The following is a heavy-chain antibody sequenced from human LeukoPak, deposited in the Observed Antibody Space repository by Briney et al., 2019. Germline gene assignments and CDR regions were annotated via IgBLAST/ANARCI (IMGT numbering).Heavy chain of an antibody. J-gene: IGHJ4*02. CDR2: IWYDGSSQ. CDR3: TTARRGYSYGLSSY. CDR1: RFTFSNYA. D-gene: IGHD5-18*01. V-gene: IGHV3-33*01. Sequence: GGSLRLSCAASRFTFSNYAMHWVRQTLGKGLEWVAVIWYDGSSQYYADSVKGRFTISRDNSKNTLYLQMNSLKTEDTAVYYCTTARRGYSYGLSSYWGQGTLVTVSS.